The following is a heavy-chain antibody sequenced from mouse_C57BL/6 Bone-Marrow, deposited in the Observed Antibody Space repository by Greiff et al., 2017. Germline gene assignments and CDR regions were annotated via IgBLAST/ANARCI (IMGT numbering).Heavy chain of an antibody. V-gene: IGHV1-85*01. CDR3: ARDYGSSYWYFDV. D-gene: IGHD1-1*01. CDR2: IYPRDGSN. Sequence: VKLQESGPELVKPGASVKLSCKASGYTFTSYDINWVKQRPGQGLEWIGWIYPRDGSNKYNEKFTGKATVTVDTSTRTAYMELHSLTSEDAAVYFCARDYGSSYWYFDVWGTGTTVTVSS. J-gene: IGHJ1*03. CDR1: GYTFTSYD.